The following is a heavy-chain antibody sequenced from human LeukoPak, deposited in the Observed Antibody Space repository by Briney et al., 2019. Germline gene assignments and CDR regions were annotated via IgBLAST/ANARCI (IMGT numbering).Heavy chain of an antibody. CDR3: AREVRSLAFDI. Sequence: PGGSLRLSCAASGFTFSSYAMTWVRQAPGKGLEWVSGISVSGGSTYYADSVKGRFTISRDNAKNSLYLQMNSLRAEDTAVYYCAREVRSLAFDIWGQGTMVTVSS. CDR2: ISVSGGST. J-gene: IGHJ3*02. V-gene: IGHV3-23*01. CDR1: GFTFSSYA.